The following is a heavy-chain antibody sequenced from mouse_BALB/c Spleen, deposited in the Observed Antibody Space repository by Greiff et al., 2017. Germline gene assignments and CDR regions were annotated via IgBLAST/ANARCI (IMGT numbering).Heavy chain of an antibody. CDR1: GYSITSGYY. V-gene: IGHV3-6*02. D-gene: IGHD2-4*01. Sequence: ESGPGLVKPSQSLSLTCSVTGYSITSGYYWNWIRQFPGNKLEWMGYISYDGSNNYNPSLKNRISITRDTSQNQFFLKLNSVTTEDTATYYCAREDDYDGYYAMDYWGQGTSVTVSS. CDR3: AREDDYDGYYAMDY. J-gene: IGHJ4*01. CDR2: ISYDGSN.